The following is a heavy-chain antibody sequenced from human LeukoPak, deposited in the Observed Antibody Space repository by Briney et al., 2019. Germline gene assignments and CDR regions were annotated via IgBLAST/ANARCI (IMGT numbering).Heavy chain of an antibody. V-gene: IGHV3-23*01. CDR3: AKVPAAYYFDY. Sequence: ETLSLTCAVYGGSFSGYYWSWIRQPPGKGLEWVSAISGSGGSTYYADSVKGRFTISRDNSKNTLYLQMNSLRAEDTAVYYCAKVPAAYYFDYWGQGTLVTVSS. D-gene: IGHD2-2*01. CDR2: ISGSGGST. CDR1: GGSFSGYY. J-gene: IGHJ4*02.